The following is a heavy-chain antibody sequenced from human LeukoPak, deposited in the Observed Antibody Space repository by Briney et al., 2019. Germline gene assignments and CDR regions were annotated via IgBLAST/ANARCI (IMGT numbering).Heavy chain of an antibody. J-gene: IGHJ5*02. V-gene: IGHV1-8*01. Sequence: GASVKVSCKASGYTFTSYDINWVRQATGQGLEWMGWMNPNSGNTDYAQKFQGRVTMTRDTSISTAYMELSRLRSDDTAVYYCARDLYDYVWGRSWFDPWGQGTLVTVSS. D-gene: IGHD3-16*01. CDR2: MNPNSGNT. CDR3: ARDLYDYVWGRSWFDP. CDR1: GYTFTSYD.